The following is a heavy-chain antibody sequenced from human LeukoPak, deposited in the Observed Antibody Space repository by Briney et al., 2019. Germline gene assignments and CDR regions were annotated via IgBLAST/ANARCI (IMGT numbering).Heavy chain of an antibody. D-gene: IGHD6-13*01. J-gene: IGHJ1*01. CDR1: GFTFSSYS. CDR3: ARDPPLAAADPPFQH. CDR2: ISSSSSYI. V-gene: IGHV3-21*01. Sequence: PGGSLRLSCAASGFTFSSYSMNWVRQAPGKGLEWVSSISSSSSYIYYADSVRGRFTISRDNAKNSLYLQMNSLRAEDTAVYYCARDPPLAAADPPFQHWDQGTLVTVSS.